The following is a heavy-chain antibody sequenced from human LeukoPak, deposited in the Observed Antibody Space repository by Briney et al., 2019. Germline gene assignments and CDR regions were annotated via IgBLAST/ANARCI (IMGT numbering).Heavy chain of an antibody. CDR2: ISWNSGSI. J-gene: IGHJ4*02. V-gene: IGHV3-9*02. CDR1: GFTSDDYA. CDR3: AKDIGVAAAGTGYYFDY. Sequence: GRSLRLSCAASGFTSDDYAMHWVRQAPGKGLEWVSGISWNSGSIGYADSVKGRFTISRDNAKNSLYLQMNSLRAEDTALYYCAKDIGVAAAGTGYYFDYWGQGTLVTVSS. D-gene: IGHD6-13*01.